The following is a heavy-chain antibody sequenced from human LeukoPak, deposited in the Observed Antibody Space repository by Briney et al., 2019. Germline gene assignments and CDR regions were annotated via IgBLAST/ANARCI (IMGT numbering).Heavy chain of an antibody. D-gene: IGHD2-2*01. V-gene: IGHV3-7*03. CDR3: ARGPKGYCSSTSCHGRWFDP. CDR2: IKQDGSEK. J-gene: IGHJ5*02. CDR1: GFTFSSYW. Sequence: GGSLRLSCAASGFTFSSYWMSWVRQAPGKGLEWVANIKQDGSEKYYVDSVKGRFTISRDNAKNSLYLQMNSLRAEDTPVYYCARGPKGYCSSTSCHGRWFDPWGQGTLVTVSS.